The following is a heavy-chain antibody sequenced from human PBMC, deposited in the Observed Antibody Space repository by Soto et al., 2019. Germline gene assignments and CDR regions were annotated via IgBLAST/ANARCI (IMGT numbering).Heavy chain of an antibody. V-gene: IGHV1-18*01. CDR3: ATVLGSGYSSGWQAAAGY. Sequence: SVKLSCKASGYTFTSYGISWVRQALGQGLEWMGWISAYNGNTNYAQKLQGRVTMTTDTSTSTAYMELRSLRSDDTAVYYCATVLGSGYSSGWQAAAGYWGQGTLVTVSS. CDR1: GYTFTSYG. CDR2: ISAYNGNT. D-gene: IGHD6-19*01. J-gene: IGHJ4*02.